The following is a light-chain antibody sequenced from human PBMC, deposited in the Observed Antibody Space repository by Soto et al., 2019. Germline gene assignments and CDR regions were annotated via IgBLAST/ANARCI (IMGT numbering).Light chain of an antibody. CDR2: DAS. V-gene: IGKV1-33*01. CDR3: QQDDIVPT. Sequence: DIQMTQSPSSLSASVGDRVTITCQASQDISNFLNWYQQKPGKAPKLLIYDASSLELVVPSRFSGSGSGTDFTFTLTSLQAEDIATYYCQQDDIVPTFGQGTKVEIK. J-gene: IGKJ2*01. CDR1: QDISNF.